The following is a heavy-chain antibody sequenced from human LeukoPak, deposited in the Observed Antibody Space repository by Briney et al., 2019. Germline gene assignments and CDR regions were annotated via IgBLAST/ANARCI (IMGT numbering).Heavy chain of an antibody. Sequence: GGSLRLSCAASGLTFSIYWMSWVRHAPGKGLEWLAVISYDGSNKYYADSVKGRFTISRDNSKNTLYLQMNSLRAEDTAVYYCAKERNEYQLLWEIDYWGQGTLVTVSS. CDR3: AKERNEYQLLWEIDY. D-gene: IGHD2-2*01. CDR2: ISYDGSNK. J-gene: IGHJ4*02. CDR1: GLTFSIYW. V-gene: IGHV3-30*18.